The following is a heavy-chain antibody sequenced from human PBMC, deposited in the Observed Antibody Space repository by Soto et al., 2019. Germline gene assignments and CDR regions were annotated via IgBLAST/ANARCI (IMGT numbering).Heavy chain of an antibody. D-gene: IGHD1-20*01. Sequence: SETLSLTCTVSGGSISSYYWSWIRQPPGKGLEWIGYIYYSGITNYNPSLRSRVTISVDTSKNQFSLKLSSVTAADTAVYYCARYKSNYYYGMDVWGQGTTVT. V-gene: IGHV4-59*01. CDR2: IYYSGIT. CDR1: GGSISSYY. J-gene: IGHJ6*02. CDR3: ARYKSNYYYGMDV.